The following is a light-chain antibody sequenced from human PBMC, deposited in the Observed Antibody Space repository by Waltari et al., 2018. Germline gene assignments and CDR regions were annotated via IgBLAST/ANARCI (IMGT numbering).Light chain of an antibody. CDR1: SSNIGSNY. CDR2: RNN. J-gene: IGLJ3*02. V-gene: IGLV1-47*01. CDR3: AAWDDSLSGRV. Sequence: QSVLTQPPSASGTPGQRVTISCSGSSSNIGSNYVYWYQQLPGTAPKLLIYRNNRRPSGVHDRFSGSKSGTSASLAISGLRSEDEADYYCAAWDDSLSGRVFGGGTKLTVL.